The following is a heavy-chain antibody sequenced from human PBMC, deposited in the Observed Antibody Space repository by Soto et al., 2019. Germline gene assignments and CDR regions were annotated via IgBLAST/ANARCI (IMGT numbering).Heavy chain of an antibody. V-gene: IGHV3-48*01. CDR2: IGSSSNTI. CDR1: GFTFSSYG. Sequence: GGSLRLSCAASGFTFSSYGINWVRQAPGKGLEWVSYIGSSSNTIYYADSVKGRFTISRDNAKNSLYLQMSSLRAEDTAVYYCARSMVRGVISDAFDIWGHGTMVTVSS. D-gene: IGHD3-10*01. CDR3: ARSMVRGVISDAFDI. J-gene: IGHJ3*02.